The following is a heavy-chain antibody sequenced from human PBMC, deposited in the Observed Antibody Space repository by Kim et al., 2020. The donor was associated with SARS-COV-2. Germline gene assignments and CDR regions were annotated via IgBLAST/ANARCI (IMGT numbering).Heavy chain of an antibody. D-gene: IGHD3-16*01. CDR3: ATARGDDY. CDR2: SSYI. V-gene: IGHV3-21*01. J-gene: IGHJ4*02. Sequence: SSYIYDADSVKGRFTISRDNAKNSLYLQMNSLRAEDTAVYYCATARGDDYWGQGTLVTVSS.